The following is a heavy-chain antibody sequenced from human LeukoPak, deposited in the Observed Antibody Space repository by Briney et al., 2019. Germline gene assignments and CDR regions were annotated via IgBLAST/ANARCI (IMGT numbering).Heavy chain of an antibody. CDR1: GFTFSSYS. D-gene: IGHD3-10*01. V-gene: IGHV3-48*04. Sequence: GGSLRLSCAASGFTFSSYSMNWVRQAPGKGLEWVSYISSSSSTIYYADSVKGRFTISRDNAKNSLYLQMNSLRAEDSAVYYCAINGDGSGNPYMDVWGKGTTVTVSS. CDR3: AINGDGSGNPYMDV. J-gene: IGHJ6*04. CDR2: ISSSSSTI.